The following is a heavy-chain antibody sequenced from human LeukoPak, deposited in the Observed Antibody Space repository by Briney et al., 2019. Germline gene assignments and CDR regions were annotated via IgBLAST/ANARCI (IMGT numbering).Heavy chain of an antibody. V-gene: IGHV3-30*02. CDR3: AKWDEGYSYGYYFDY. D-gene: IGHD5-18*01. CDR1: GFTFSSYG. Sequence: GGSLRLSCAASGFTFSSYGMHWVRQAPGKGLEWVAFIRYDGSNKYYADSVKGRFTISRDNSKNTLYPQMNSLRAEDTAVYYCAKWDEGYSYGYYFDYWGQGTLVTVSS. J-gene: IGHJ4*02. CDR2: IRYDGSNK.